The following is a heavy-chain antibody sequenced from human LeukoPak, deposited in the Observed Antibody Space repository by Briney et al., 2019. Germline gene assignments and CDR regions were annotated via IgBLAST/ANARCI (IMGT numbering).Heavy chain of an antibody. V-gene: IGHV4-59*01. CDR1: GSSISSYY. CDR2: IYYSGST. J-gene: IGHJ4*02. D-gene: IGHD6-19*01. CDR3: ARGLFLADYYFDY. Sequence: SETLSLTCTVSGSSISSYYWSWIRQPPGKGLEWIGYIYYSGSTNYNPSLKSRVTISVDTSKNQCSLRLSSVTAADTAVYYCARGLFLADYYFDYWGQGTLVTVSS.